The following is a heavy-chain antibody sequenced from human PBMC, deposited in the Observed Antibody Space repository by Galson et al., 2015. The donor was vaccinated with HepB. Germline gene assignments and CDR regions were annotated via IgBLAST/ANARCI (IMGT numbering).Heavy chain of an antibody. Sequence: SLRLSCAASEFTFGDYYMGWIRQAPGKGLEWISYIATSRSDTNYADSVKGRFTVSKDNAKNSLYLQMNRLRAEDTAVYYCARVQGGGGFYFYLWGQGTLVTVAS. CDR2: IATSRSDT. D-gene: IGHD2-15*01. CDR3: ARVQGGGGFYFYL. CDR1: EFTFGDYY. V-gene: IGHV3-11*06. J-gene: IGHJ4*02.